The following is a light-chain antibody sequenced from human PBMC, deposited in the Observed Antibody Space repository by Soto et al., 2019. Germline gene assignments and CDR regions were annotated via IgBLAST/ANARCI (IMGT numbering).Light chain of an antibody. J-gene: IGKJ1*01. Sequence: EIVMTQSPVTLSVSPGQRATLSCRASQSVRSHSAWYQQKPGQAPRLLMYDASTRATGIPARFSGSGSGTEFTLTISSLQSEDFAIYYCQQYNNWPPWTFGQETKVDIK. CDR1: QSVRSH. CDR2: DAS. CDR3: QQYNNWPPWT. V-gene: IGKV3-15*01.